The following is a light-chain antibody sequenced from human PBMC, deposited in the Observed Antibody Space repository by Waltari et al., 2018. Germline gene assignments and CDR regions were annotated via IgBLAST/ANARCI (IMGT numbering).Light chain of an antibody. V-gene: IGKV3-20*01. J-gene: IGKJ1*01. CDR3: QQDCRAPWT. CDR1: HSVSNSY. CDR2: GAS. Sequence: ILFPHSLGPLSSSPGERATLSCRARHSVSNSYLAWYQQKPGQAPRLLIYGASSRATGIPYRFSGSGYGTDFTLTISRLEPEDFAVYYCQQDCRAPWTFGQGTKVEIK.